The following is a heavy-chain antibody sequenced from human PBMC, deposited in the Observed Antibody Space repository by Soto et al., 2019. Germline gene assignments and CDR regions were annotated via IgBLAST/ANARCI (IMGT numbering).Heavy chain of an antibody. Sequence: QVQLVQSGAEVKKYGSSVKVSCKASGGTFSRYAISWVRQAPGQGLEWMGGITPKFGTANYAQRFQGRVTITADESTSTAYMQLSSLRSDDTAVYYCAQTLGLAVAGPGRFDLWGRGTLVTVSS. D-gene: IGHD6-19*01. CDR2: ITPKFGTA. J-gene: IGHJ2*01. CDR1: GGTFSRYA. V-gene: IGHV1-69*12. CDR3: AQTLGLAVAGPGRFDL.